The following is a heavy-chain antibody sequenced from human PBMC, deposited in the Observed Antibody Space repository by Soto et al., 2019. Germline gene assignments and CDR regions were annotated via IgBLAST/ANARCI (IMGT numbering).Heavy chain of an antibody. V-gene: IGHV1-18*01. CDR3: ARWSAIVGGAEALDV. Sequence: QVQLVQSGAEVKKPGASVRVSCRTPGYTLINYGITWVRQAPGQVLKGMGWLRAYNGDTSSSEKLQDRFTMTTDTSTNTVYMDLRSLTSDDTAVYYCARWSAIVGGAEALDVWGQGTMVIVSS. D-gene: IGHD1-26*01. CDR1: GYTLINYG. CDR2: LRAYNGDT. J-gene: IGHJ3*01.